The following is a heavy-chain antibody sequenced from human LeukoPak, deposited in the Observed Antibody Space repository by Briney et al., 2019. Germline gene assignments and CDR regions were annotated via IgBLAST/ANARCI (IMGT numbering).Heavy chain of an antibody. CDR3: AIETARGFGDLLGAFDI. Sequence: ALVKVSGKASGGTFSSYAISWVRQAPGQGLEWMGGIIPIFGTANYAQQFQGRVTITTDESTSTAYIELSSMRSGDTAVYYGAIETARGFGDLLGAFDIWGQGKMVTVSS. D-gene: IGHD3-10*01. V-gene: IGHV1-69*05. CDR1: GGTFSSYA. CDR2: IIPIFGTA. J-gene: IGHJ3*02.